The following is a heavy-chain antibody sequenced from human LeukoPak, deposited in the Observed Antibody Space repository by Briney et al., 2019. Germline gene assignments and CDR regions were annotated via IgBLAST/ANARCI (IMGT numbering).Heavy chain of an antibody. CDR2: ISCDGSNK. J-gene: IGHJ4*02. Sequence: GRSLRLSCAASGFTFSSYAMHWVRQAPGKGLEWVAVISCDGSNKYYADSVKGRFTISRDNSKNTLYLQMNSLRAEDTAVYYCARGYAVDYWGQGTLVTVSS. CDR3: ARGYAVDY. V-gene: IGHV3-30-3*01. CDR1: GFTFSSYA. D-gene: IGHD6-19*01.